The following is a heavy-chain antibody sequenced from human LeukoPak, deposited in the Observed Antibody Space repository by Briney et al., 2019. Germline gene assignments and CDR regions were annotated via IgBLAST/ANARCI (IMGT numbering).Heavy chain of an antibody. CDR3: ARDVNYYDSSGYCY. CDR1: GFTFSDYY. Sequence: GGSLRLSCAASGFTFSDYYMSWIRQAPGKGLEWVSYISSRGSTIYYADSVKGRFTISRDNAKNSLYLQMNSLRAEDTAVYYCARDVNYYDSSGYCYWGQGTLVTVSS. D-gene: IGHD3-22*01. CDR2: ISSRGSTI. V-gene: IGHV3-11*01. J-gene: IGHJ4*02.